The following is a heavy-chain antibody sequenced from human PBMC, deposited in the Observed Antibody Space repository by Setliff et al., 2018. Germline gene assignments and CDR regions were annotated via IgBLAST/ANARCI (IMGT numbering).Heavy chain of an antibody. D-gene: IGHD6-13*01. Sequence: SETLSLTCTVSGGSISTYYWSWIRQSAGKGLEWIGRVSSSGSTNYNLSLKSRVTLSVDTSKNLFSLKMTSMTAADTAIYYCARENIAAEDWGQGTLVTVSS. CDR3: ARENIAAED. CDR1: GGSISTYY. J-gene: IGHJ4*02. V-gene: IGHV4-4*07. CDR2: VSSSGST.